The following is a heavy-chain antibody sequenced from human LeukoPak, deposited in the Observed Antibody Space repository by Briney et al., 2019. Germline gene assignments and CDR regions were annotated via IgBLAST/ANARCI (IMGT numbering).Heavy chain of an antibody. CDR1: GYTFTTYY. CDR3: ARDGEYYDSSGSYFDY. J-gene: IGHJ4*02. D-gene: IGHD3-22*01. V-gene: IGHV1-46*01. CDR2: LNPSSGST. Sequence: ASVKVSCKASGYTFTTYYTHWVRQAPGQGLEWMGILNPSSGSTSYAQRFQGRVTMTRDTSTSTFYMELRSLKSEDTAVYYCARDGEYYDSSGSYFDYWGQGTAVTVSS.